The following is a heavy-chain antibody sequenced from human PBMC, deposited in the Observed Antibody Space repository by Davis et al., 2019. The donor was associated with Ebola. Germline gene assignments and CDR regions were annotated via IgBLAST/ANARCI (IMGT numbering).Heavy chain of an antibody. CDR2: ISSSDGTI. D-gene: IGHD3-3*01. J-gene: IGHJ5*02. CDR1: GFSFSDYY. Sequence: GESLKISCAASGFSFSDYYMTWIRQAPGKGLEWVSYISSSDGTIYYADSVKGRFTISRDNAKNSLYLQMNSLRDEDTAVYYCARNPRFWSGFLNWFDPWGQGTLVTVSS. CDR3: ARNPRFWSGFLNWFDP. V-gene: IGHV3-11*04.